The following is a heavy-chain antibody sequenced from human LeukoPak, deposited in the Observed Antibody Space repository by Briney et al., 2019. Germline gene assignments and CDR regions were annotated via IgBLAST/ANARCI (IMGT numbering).Heavy chain of an antibody. Sequence: GGSLRLSCAASGFRFRGFAMSWVRQAPGKGLEWVSGIIGSGATTFYADSVKGRFSISRDNSKNTLYLQMNSLRAEDTAIYYCAKKEGRTYSARYMDVWGKGTTVNVSS. D-gene: IGHD2-21*01. CDR3: AKKEGRTYSARYMDV. J-gene: IGHJ6*03. V-gene: IGHV3-23*01. CDR2: IIGSGATT. CDR1: GFRFRGFA.